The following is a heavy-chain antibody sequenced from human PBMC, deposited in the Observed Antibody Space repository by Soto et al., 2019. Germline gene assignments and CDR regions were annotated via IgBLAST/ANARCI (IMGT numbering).Heavy chain of an antibody. CDR2: ISYDGSKK. CDR1: EFTFDSYA. D-gene: IGHD3-10*01. Sequence: GGSLRLSCVASEFTFDSYAMHWVRLAPGKGLEWVAVISYDGSKKDYADSVKGRFTISRDNSKNTLYLQMNSLVAEDTAMYYCAKDRGRPDAFNIWGQGTMVTVSS. V-gene: IGHV3-30-3*01. CDR3: AKDRGRPDAFNI. J-gene: IGHJ3*02.